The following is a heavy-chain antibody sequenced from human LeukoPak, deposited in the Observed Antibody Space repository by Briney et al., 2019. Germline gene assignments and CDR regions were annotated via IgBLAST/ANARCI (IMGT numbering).Heavy chain of an antibody. CDR1: GFTFSSYS. D-gene: IGHD2-8*01. V-gene: IGHV3-23*01. CDR3: AKKRPAVYAFDI. J-gene: IGHJ3*02. CDR2: ISGSGDTT. Sequence: GGSLRLSCAASGFTFSSYSMNWVRQAPGKGLEWVSFISGSGDTTYNADSVKGRFSISRDNSKNTLYLQMNSLRVEDTAVYYCAKKRPAVYAFDIWGQGTMVTVSS.